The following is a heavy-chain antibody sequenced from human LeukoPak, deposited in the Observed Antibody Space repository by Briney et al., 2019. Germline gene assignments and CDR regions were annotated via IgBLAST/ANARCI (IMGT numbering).Heavy chain of an antibody. V-gene: IGHV3-33*01. CDR3: ARGPRPRYDFWSGYREFVSYYYYSMDV. D-gene: IGHD3-3*01. Sequence: PGGSLRLSCAASGFTFSSYGMHWVRQAPGKGLEWVAVIWYDGSNKYYADSVKGRFTISRDNSKNTLYLQMNSLRAEDTAVYYCARGPRPRYDFWSGYREFVSYYYYSMDVWGQGTTVTVSS. CDR1: GFTFSSYG. J-gene: IGHJ6*02. CDR2: IWYDGSNK.